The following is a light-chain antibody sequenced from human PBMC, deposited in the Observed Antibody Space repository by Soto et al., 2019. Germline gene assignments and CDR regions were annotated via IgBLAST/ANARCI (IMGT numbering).Light chain of an antibody. CDR1: SSDVGAYNS. V-gene: IGLV2-14*01. J-gene: IGLJ1*01. CDR3: SSYTSSNSYV. CDR2: DVS. Sequence: QSVLTQPASVSGSPGQSIAISCTGTSSDVGAYNSVSWYQQYPGKAPKLMIHDVSNRPSGVSDRFSGSKSGNTASLTISGLQAEDDAYYYCSSYTSSNSYVFGSGTKVTVL.